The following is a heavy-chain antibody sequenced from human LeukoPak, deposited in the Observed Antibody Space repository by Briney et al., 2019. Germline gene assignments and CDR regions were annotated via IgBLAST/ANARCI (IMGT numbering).Heavy chain of an antibody. CDR2: IIPIFGTA. J-gene: IGHJ6*02. CDR3: ARQVLEWPFYYYYYGMDV. Sequence: ASVKVSCKASGGTFSNYAISWVRQAPGQGLEWMGGIIPIFGTANYAQKFQGRVTITADESTSTAYMELSSLRSEDTAVYYCARQVLEWPFYYYYYGMDVWGQGTTVTVSS. V-gene: IGHV1-69*01. CDR1: GGTFSNYA. D-gene: IGHD3-3*01.